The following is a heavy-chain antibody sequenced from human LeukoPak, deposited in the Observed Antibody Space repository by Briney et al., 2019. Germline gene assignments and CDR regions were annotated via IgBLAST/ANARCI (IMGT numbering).Heavy chain of an antibody. CDR2: IKQDGSEK. V-gene: IGHV3-7*01. Sequence: GGSLRLSCAASGFTFSSYWMTWVRQAPGKGLEWVASIKQDGSEKYCADSVKGRFTIPRDNANNSLYLQMNSLRADDTAVYYCARDIGLRKAAPPGWFDPWGQGALVTVSS. D-gene: IGHD6-6*01. CDR3: ARDIGLRKAAPPGWFDP. CDR1: GFTFSSYW. J-gene: IGHJ5*02.